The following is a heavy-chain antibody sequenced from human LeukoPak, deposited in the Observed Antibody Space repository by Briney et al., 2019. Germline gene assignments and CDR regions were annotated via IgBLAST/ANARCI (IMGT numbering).Heavy chain of an antibody. CDR3: ARVGGSGSYAFDI. CDR1: GFTFSSYS. V-gene: IGHV3-21*01. CDR2: ISSSSSYI. J-gene: IGHJ3*02. Sequence: GWPLRLSCPASGFTFSSYSMNWVRQAPGKGLEWVSSISSSSSYIYYADSVKGRFTISRDNAKNSLYLQMNSLRAEDTAVYYCARVGGSGSYAFDIWGQGTMVTVSS. D-gene: IGHD3-10*01.